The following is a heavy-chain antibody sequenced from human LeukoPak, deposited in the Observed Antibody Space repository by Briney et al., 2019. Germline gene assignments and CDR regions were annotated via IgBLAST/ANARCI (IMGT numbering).Heavy chain of an antibody. D-gene: IGHD6-6*01. CDR2: IYASGST. J-gene: IGHJ4*02. CDR3: AGVYSSSSGTTFDY. Sequence: SETLSLTCTVSGGSISSYYWSWIRQPPGKGLKWIGHIYASGSTSYNPSLKSRVTMSIDTSKNQFSLKLGSVTAADTAVYYCAGVYSSSSGTTFDYWGQGALVTVSS. CDR1: GGSISSYY. V-gene: IGHV4-4*07.